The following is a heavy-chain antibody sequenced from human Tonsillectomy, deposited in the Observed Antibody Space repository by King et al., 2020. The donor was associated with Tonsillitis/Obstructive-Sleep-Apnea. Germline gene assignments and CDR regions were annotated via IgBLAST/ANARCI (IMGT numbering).Heavy chain of an antibody. CDR3: AKSILSGLGSHFDH. Sequence: VQLVESGGIVVQPGGSLRLSCAVSGFTFDDSAMHWVRQAPGKGLEWVSLINEAGTSTFYGDSVRGRFTISRDNSKNSLYLEMNSLRSEDTALYYCAKSILSGLGSHFDHWGQGTLVTVSS. J-gene: IGHJ4*02. CDR1: GFTFDDSA. CDR2: INEAGTST. V-gene: IGHV3-43*02. D-gene: IGHD2/OR15-2a*01.